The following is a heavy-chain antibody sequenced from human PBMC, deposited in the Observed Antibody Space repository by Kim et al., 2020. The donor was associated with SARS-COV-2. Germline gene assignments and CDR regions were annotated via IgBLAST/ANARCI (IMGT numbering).Heavy chain of an antibody. D-gene: IGHD6-6*01. CDR3: ARGGREQLVPPGGFDY. J-gene: IGHJ4*02. Sequence: GGSLRLSCAASGFTFSSYCMHWVRQAPGKGLEWVAVIWYDGSNKYYADSVKGRFTISRDNSKNTLYLQMNSLRAEDTAVYYCARGGREQLVPPGGFDYWGQGTLVTVSS. V-gene: IGHV3-33*01. CDR2: IWYDGSNK. CDR1: GFTFSSYC.